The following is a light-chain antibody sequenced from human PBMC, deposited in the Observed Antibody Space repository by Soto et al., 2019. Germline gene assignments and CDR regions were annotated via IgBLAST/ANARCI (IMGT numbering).Light chain of an antibody. CDR3: QQYGSLWT. V-gene: IGKV3-20*01. Sequence: EIVLTQSPGTLSLSPGERATLSCRASQSVSSSYLAWYRQKLGQAPRLLIYGASFRATGIPDSFSGSGSGTDFTLTISRLEPEDFAVYYCQQYGSLWTFGQGTKVEIK. CDR1: QSVSSSY. J-gene: IGKJ1*01. CDR2: GAS.